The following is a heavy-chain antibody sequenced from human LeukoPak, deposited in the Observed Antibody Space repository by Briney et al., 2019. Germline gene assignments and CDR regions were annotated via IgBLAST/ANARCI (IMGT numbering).Heavy chain of an antibody. Sequence: SETLSLTCTVSGGSISSSSYYWGWIRQPPGKGLEWIGSMYYSGSTNYNPSLKSRVTISVDTSKKQFSLNLSSVTAADTAVYYCARVGGSSGYYQRVWWYFDLWGRGALVTVSS. D-gene: IGHD3-22*01. CDR3: ARVGGSSGYYQRVWWYFDL. CDR1: GGSISSSSYY. V-gene: IGHV4-39*07. CDR2: MYYSGST. J-gene: IGHJ2*01.